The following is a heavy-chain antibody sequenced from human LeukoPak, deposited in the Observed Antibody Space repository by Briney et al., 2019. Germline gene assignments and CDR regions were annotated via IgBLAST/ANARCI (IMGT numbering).Heavy chain of an antibody. CDR3: ATGRDADSARGYYDMDV. CDR1: GGSITGYY. Sequence: SETLSLTCTVSGGSITGYYWTWIRQPAGKGLEWIGRIYSGGSTNYNPPLKGRVTMSVDTSKNQFSLKLSSVTAADTAVYCCATGRDADSARGYYDMDVWGQGTTVTVSS. J-gene: IGHJ6*02. CDR2: IYSGGST. V-gene: IGHV4-4*07. D-gene: IGHD5-24*01.